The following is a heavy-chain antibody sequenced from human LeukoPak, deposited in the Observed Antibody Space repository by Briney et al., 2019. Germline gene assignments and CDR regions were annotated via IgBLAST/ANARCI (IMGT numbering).Heavy chain of an antibody. J-gene: IGHJ3*02. CDR3: ARERGTQWLARNAAFDI. Sequence: GASVKVPCKASGYTFTRFGISWVRQAPGQGLEWMGWISAYNGNTNYAQKLQGRVTMTTDTSTSTAYMELRSLRSDDTAVYYCARERGTQWLARNAAFDIWGQGTLVTVSS. V-gene: IGHV1-18*01. D-gene: IGHD6-19*01. CDR1: GYTFTRFG. CDR2: ISAYNGNT.